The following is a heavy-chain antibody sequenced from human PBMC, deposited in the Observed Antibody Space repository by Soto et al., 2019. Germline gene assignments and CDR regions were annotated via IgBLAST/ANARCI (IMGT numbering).Heavy chain of an antibody. CDR1: GFTFSNAW. CDR3: TTDLRIAVAGTDEADYYYGMDV. J-gene: IGHJ6*02. V-gene: IGHV3-15*01. D-gene: IGHD6-19*01. CDR2: IKSETDGGTT. Sequence: GGSLRLSCAASGFTFSNAWMSWVRQAPGKGLEWVGRIKSETDGGTTDYAAPVKGRFTISRDDSKNTLYLQMNSLKTEDTAVYYCTTDLRIAVAGTDEADYYYGMDVWRQGTTVTVSS.